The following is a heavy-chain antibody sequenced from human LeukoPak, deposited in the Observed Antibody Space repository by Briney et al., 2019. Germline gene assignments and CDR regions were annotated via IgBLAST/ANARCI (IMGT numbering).Heavy chain of an antibody. J-gene: IGHJ3*02. D-gene: IGHD3-3*01. CDR3: ARGVYDFWSGYQNAFDK. Sequence: GGSLRLSCAAPGFTFSSYAMSWVRQAPGKGLEWVSVIYSGGSTYYADSVKGRFTISRDNSKNTLYLQMNSLRAEDTAVYYCARGVYDFWSGYQNAFDKWGQGTMVTVSS. V-gene: IGHV3-66*02. CDR2: IYSGGST. CDR1: GFTFSSYA.